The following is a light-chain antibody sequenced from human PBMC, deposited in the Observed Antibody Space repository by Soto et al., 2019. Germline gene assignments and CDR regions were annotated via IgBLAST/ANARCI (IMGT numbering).Light chain of an antibody. Sequence: EIVLTQSPGTLSLSPGEGATLSCRASQNISSTFLAWYQHKPGQAPRVLIYGASRRAAGIPDRFSGSGSGTDFTLTISRLEPEDFAVYYCQQYESSWTFGQGTKVEVK. CDR3: QQYESSWT. V-gene: IGKV3-20*01. CDR2: GAS. CDR1: QNISSTF. J-gene: IGKJ1*01.